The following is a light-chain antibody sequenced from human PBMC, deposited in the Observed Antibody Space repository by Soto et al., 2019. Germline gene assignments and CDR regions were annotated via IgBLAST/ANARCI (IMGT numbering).Light chain of an antibody. CDR3: QQRSNWPRT. J-gene: IGKJ1*01. Sequence: EIELAHSPTTLTLSRGAKATLSCWASQSVSSYLAWYQQKPGQAPRLLIYDASNRATGIPARFSGSGSGTDFTLTISSLEPEDFAVYYCQQRSNWPRTFGQGTMVDIK. V-gene: IGKV3-11*01. CDR2: DAS. CDR1: QSVSSY.